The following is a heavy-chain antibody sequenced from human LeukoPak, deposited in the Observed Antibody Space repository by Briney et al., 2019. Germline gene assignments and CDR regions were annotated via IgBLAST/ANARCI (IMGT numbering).Heavy chain of an antibody. J-gene: IGHJ3*02. CDR2: ISGSGGST. Sequence: GGSLTLSCAASGFTFSRYAMSWVRHAPGGGLEWVSAISGSGGSTYYADSVRGRFTISRDNSKHTLYLQMNSLRAEHTAVYYCATLPLEDAFDSWGQRTMVADYS. V-gene: IGHV3-23*01. CDR3: ATLPLEDAFDS. D-gene: IGHD5-24*01. CDR1: GFTFSRYA.